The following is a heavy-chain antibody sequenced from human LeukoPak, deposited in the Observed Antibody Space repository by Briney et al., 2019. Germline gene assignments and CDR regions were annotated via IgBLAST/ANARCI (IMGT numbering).Heavy chain of an antibody. V-gene: IGHV3-21*01. J-gene: IGHJ4*02. CDR1: GFTFSSYS. Sequence: KAGGSLRLSCAASGFTFSSYSMNWVRQAPGKGLEWVSSISSSSSYIYYADSVKGRFTISRDNAKNSLYLQMNSLRAEDTAVYYCAREGSSWYGGHYFDYWGQGTLVTVSS. CDR3: AREGSSWYGGHYFDY. CDR2: ISSSSSYI. D-gene: IGHD6-13*01.